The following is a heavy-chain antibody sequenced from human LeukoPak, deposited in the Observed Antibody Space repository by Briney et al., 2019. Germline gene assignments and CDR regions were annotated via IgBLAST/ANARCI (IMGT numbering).Heavy chain of an antibody. D-gene: IGHD1-7*01. CDR3: ARVGITGTTWWFDP. CDR1: GGSISSYY. Sequence: SETLSLTCTVSGGSISSYYWSWIRQPAGKGLEWIGCIYTSGSTNYNPSLKSRVTMSVDTSKNQFSLKLSSVTAADTAVYYCARVGITGTTWWFDPWGQGTLVTVSS. J-gene: IGHJ5*02. CDR2: IYTSGST. V-gene: IGHV4-4*07.